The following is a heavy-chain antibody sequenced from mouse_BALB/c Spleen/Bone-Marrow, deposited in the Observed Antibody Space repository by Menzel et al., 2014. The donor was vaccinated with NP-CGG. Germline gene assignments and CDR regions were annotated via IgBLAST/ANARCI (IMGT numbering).Heavy chain of an antibody. CDR2: IYPSDSYT. D-gene: IGHD2-2*01. CDR3: TRWLPYAMDY. V-gene: IGHV1-69*02. J-gene: IGHJ4*01. Sequence: QVQLQQSGAELVRPGASVKLSCKASGYTFTNYWINWVKRRPGQDLEWIGNIYPSDSYTNYNQKFKDKATLTVDKSSITAYMQLSSPTSEDSAVYYCTRWLPYAMDYWGQGTSVTVSS. CDR1: GYTFTNYW.